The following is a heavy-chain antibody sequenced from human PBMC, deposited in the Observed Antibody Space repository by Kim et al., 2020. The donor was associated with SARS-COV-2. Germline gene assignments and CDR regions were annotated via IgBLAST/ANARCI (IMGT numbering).Heavy chain of an antibody. Sequence: SETLSLTCTVSGGSISSYYWSWIRQPPGKGLEWIGYIYYSGSTNYNPSLKSRVTISVDTSKNQFSLKLSSVTAADTAVYYCARGGTDGRTAMVTRGKYYYYYYGMDVWGQGTTVTVSS. CDR1: GGSISSYY. CDR3: ARGGTDGRTAMVTRGKYYYYYYGMDV. V-gene: IGHV4-59*01. D-gene: IGHD5-18*01. CDR2: IYYSGST. J-gene: IGHJ6*02.